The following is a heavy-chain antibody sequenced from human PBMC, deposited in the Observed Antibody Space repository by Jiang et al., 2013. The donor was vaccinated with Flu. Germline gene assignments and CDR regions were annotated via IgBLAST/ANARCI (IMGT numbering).Heavy chain of an antibody. CDR1: GYSFTNYW. D-gene: IGHD3-22*01. V-gene: IGHV5-51*03. CDR3: ARLAYYDSSGFIDY. J-gene: IGHJ4*02. Sequence: QLVESGAEVKKPGESLKISCKASGYSFTNYWIAWVRQMPGKGLEWMGIIYPGDSDTRYNPSFQGQVTISADKSISTAYLQWSSLKASDTAMYFCARLAYYDSSGFIDYWGQGTLVTVSS. CDR2: IYPGDSDT.